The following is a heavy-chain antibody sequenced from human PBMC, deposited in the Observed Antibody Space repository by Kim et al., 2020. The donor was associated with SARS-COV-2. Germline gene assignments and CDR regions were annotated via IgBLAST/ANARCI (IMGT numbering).Heavy chain of an antibody. J-gene: IGHJ5*02. CDR3: ATTRNIVVVPAAQPWFDP. CDR1: GFTFSSYG. Sequence: GGSLRLSCAASGFTFSSYGMHWVRQAPGKGLEWVAVISYDGSNKYYADSVKGRFTISRDNSKNTLYLQMNSLRAEDTAVDYCATTRNIVVVPAAQPWFDPWGQGTLVTVSS. D-gene: IGHD2-2*01. V-gene: IGHV3-30*03. CDR2: ISYDGSNK.